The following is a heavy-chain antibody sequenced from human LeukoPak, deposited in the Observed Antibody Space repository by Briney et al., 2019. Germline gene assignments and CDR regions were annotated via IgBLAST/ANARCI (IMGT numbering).Heavy chain of an antibody. CDR2: ISYRGTT. V-gene: IGHV4-59*01. Sequence: SETLSLTCSVSGVSISSSYWSWIRQPPGKGLEWNGYISYRGTTKYNPSLKSRVTISVDTSKNQVSLNLSSVTAADTAVYYCARDPGSCSGGSCSFYWYFDLWGRGTLVTVSS. CDR3: ARDPGSCSGGSCSFYWYFDL. J-gene: IGHJ2*01. CDR1: GVSISSSY. D-gene: IGHD2-15*01.